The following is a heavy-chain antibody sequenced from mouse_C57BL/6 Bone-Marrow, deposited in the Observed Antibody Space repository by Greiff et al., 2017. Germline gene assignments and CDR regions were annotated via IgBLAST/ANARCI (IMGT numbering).Heavy chain of an antibody. CDR1: GYTFTDHT. Sequence: QVQLQQPDAELVKPGASVKISCKASGYTFTDHTIHWMKQRPEQGLEWIGYIYPRDGSTKYNEKFKGKATLTVDKPSSTAYMQLNSLTSEASAVYFCARDYGSSNGYWGQGTTLTVSS. CDR3: ARDYGSSNGY. J-gene: IGHJ2*01. V-gene: IGHV1-78*01. CDR2: IYPRDGST. D-gene: IGHD1-1*01.